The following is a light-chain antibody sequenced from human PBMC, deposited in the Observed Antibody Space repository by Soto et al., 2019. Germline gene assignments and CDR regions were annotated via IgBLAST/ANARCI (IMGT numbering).Light chain of an antibody. Sequence: EIMLSQSPSTLSLSTGDSATLSCRASQSVRSYLAWYQQKRGQAPRLLIYDASNRATGIPARFSGSGSGTDFSLTISSLEPEDFAVYYCQQRSSWPLTFGGGTKVAIK. CDR2: DAS. CDR3: QQRSSWPLT. CDR1: QSVRSY. V-gene: IGKV3-11*01. J-gene: IGKJ4*01.